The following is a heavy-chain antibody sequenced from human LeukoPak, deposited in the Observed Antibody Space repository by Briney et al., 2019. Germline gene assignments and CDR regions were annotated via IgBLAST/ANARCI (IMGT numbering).Heavy chain of an antibody. D-gene: IGHD3-10*01. Sequence: SLKVSCKASGSTFSSYAISWVRQAPGQRLEWMGGIIPILGTANYAQKFQGRVTITADESTSTAYMELSSLRSEDTAVYYCARAFTMVRGVLYNWFDPWGQGTLVTVSS. CDR3: ARAFTMVRGVLYNWFDP. J-gene: IGHJ5*02. CDR2: IIPILGTA. V-gene: IGHV1-69*13. CDR1: GSTFSSYA.